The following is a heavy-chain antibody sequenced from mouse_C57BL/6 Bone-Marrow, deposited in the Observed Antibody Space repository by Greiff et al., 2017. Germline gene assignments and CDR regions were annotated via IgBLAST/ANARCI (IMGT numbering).Heavy chain of an antibody. J-gene: IGHJ3*01. D-gene: IGHD1-1*01. Sequence: QVQLQQPGAELVKPGASVKLSCKASGYTFTSYWMQWVKQRPGQGLEWIGEIDPSDSYTNYNQKFKGKATLTVDTSSSTAYMQLSSLTSEASAVYDCEREVATAGAFAYWGQGTLVTVSA. CDR1: GYTFTSYW. V-gene: IGHV1-50*01. CDR3: EREVATAGAFAY. CDR2: IDPSDSYT.